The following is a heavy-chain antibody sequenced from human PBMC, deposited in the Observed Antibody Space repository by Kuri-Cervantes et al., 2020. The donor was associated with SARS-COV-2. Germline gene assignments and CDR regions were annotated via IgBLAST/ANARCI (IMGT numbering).Heavy chain of an antibody. Sequence: ESLKISCPVPGGSISSYYWSWIRQPPGKGLEWIGYIYYSGSTNYNPSLKSRVTISVDTSKNQFSLKLSSVTAADTAVYYCARSKGSGWFGFDPSMDVWGQGTTVTVSS. J-gene: IGHJ6*02. CDR1: GGSISSYY. CDR3: ARSKGSGWFGFDPSMDV. V-gene: IGHV4-59*01. CDR2: IYYSGST. D-gene: IGHD6-19*01.